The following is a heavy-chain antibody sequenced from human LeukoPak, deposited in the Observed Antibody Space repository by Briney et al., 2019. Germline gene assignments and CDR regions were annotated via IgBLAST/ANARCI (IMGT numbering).Heavy chain of an antibody. J-gene: IGHJ4*02. CDR2: INHSGST. D-gene: IGHD6-6*01. CDR3: ARGHTSIAARGRFDY. Sequence: KPSETLSLTCAVYGGSFSGYYWSWIRQPPGKGLEWIGEINHSGSTNYNPSLKSRVTISVDTSKNQFSLKLSSVTAADTAMYYCARGHTSIAARGRFDYWGQGTLVTVSS. CDR1: GGSFSGYY. V-gene: IGHV4-34*01.